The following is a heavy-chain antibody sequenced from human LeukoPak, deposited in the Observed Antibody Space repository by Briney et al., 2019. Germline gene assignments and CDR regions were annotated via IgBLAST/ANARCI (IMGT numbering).Heavy chain of an antibody. Sequence: GASVKVSCKASGYTFTSYYMHWVRQAPGQGLEWMGIISPSGGSTSYAQKFQGRVTMTRDTSTSTVYMELSSLRSEDTAVYYCAREPTVTRDFDYWGQGTLVTVSS. CDR1: GYTFTSYY. CDR3: AREPTVTRDFDY. J-gene: IGHJ4*02. CDR2: ISPSGGST. V-gene: IGHV1-46*01. D-gene: IGHD4-17*01.